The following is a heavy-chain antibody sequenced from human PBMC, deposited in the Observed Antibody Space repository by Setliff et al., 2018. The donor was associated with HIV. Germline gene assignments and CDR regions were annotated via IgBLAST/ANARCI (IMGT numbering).Heavy chain of an antibody. D-gene: IGHD3-22*01. CDR1: GFTFSSYT. CDR2: ISYSTGYI. Sequence: PGGSLRLSCAASGFTFSSYTMNWVRQAPGKGLEWVSSISYSTGYIYYADSVKGRFTISRDNSNNTLYLQMNSLRAEDAAVYNCARVGYDSSGYYAQAQHWGQGTLVTVSS. V-gene: IGHV3-21*01. J-gene: IGHJ1*01. CDR3: ARVGYDSSGYYAQAQH.